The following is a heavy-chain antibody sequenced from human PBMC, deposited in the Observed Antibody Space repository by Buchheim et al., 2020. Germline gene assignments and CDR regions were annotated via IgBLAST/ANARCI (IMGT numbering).Heavy chain of an antibody. V-gene: IGHV1-69*02. CDR3: ARGALYSSSSFVSNWFDP. CDR1: GGTFSSYT. CDR2: IIPILGIA. J-gene: IGHJ5*02. Sequence: QVQLVQSGAEVKKPGSSVKVSCKASGGTFSSYTISWVRQAPGQGLEWMGRIIPILGIANYAQKFQGRVTITADKSTSTAYMELSSLRSEDTAVYYCARGALYSSSSFVSNWFDPWGQGTL. D-gene: IGHD6-6*01.